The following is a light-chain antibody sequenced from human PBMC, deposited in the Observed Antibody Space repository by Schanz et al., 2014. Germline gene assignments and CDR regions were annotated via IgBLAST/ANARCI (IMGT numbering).Light chain of an antibody. Sequence: QSALTQPASVSESPGQSITISCTGTNNDIGAYNYVSWYQQHPGKAPKVLIYDVSNRPSGVSNRFSGSKSGNTASLTISGLQAADEADYYCSSYTSSSTPFVFGTGTKLTVL. CDR2: DVS. CDR1: NNDIGAYNY. J-gene: IGLJ1*01. V-gene: IGLV2-14*03. CDR3: SSYTSSSTPFV.